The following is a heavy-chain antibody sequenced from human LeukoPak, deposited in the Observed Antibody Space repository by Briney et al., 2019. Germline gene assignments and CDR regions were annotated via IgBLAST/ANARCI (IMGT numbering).Heavy chain of an antibody. V-gene: IGHV3-66*02. CDR3: ARGGSYSPFDY. CDR1: GFTVSSNY. J-gene: IGHJ4*02. CDR2: IYSGGST. Sequence: GGSLRLACAASGFTVSSNYMSWVRQAPGKGLEWVSVIYSGGSTYYADSVKGRFTISRDNSKNTLYLQMNSLRAEDTAVYYCARGGSYSPFDYWGQGTLVTVSS. D-gene: IGHD1-26*01.